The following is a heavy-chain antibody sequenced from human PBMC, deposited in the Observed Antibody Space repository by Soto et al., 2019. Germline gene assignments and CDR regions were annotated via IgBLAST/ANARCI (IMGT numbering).Heavy chain of an antibody. CDR2: IYYSGST. D-gene: IGHD5-12*01. V-gene: IGHV4-59*01. CDR1: GGSISSNY. CDR3: ARDPDSGYDYFDY. J-gene: IGHJ4*02. Sequence: SETLSLTCTVSGGSISSNYWSWIRQPPGKGLEWIGYIYYSGSTNYNPSLKSRVTISVDTSKKQFSLRLSSVTAADTAVYYCARDPDSGYDYFDYWGQGTLVTVSS.